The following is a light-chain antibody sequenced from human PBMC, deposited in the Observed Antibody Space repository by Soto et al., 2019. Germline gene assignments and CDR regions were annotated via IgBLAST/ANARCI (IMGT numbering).Light chain of an antibody. CDR3: QQTYSPPFA. J-gene: IGKJ3*01. CDR1: QRISTS. V-gene: IGKV1-39*01. Sequence: DIQMTQSPSSLSASVGDRVTITCRASQRISTSLNWYQQKPGEATKLLIYDASSLQSGVPSRFSGSGSETDFTLSITSLQPEAFATYYCQQTYSPPFAFGPGTKVDIK. CDR2: DAS.